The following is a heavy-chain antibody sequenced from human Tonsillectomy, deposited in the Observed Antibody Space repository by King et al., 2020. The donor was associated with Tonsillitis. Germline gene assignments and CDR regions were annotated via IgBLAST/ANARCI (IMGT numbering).Heavy chain of an antibody. J-gene: IGHJ6*02. CDR1: GFTFNNYG. CDR3: ANDRVGKYFYYYCGMDV. Sequence: QLVESGGGVVQPGGSLRLSCAASGFTFNNYGMHWVRQAPGKGLDWVAFIRFDGSDKYYADSVKGRFTISRDNSKNMLYLQMNSLRAEDTALYYCANDRVGKYFYYYCGMDVWGQGTTVTVSS. V-gene: IGHV3-30*02. CDR2: IRFDGSDK. D-gene: IGHD3-16*01.